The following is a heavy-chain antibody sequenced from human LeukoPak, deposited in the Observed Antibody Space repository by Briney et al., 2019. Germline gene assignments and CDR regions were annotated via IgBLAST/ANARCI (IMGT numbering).Heavy chain of an antibody. Sequence: SETLSLTCTVYGGSFSNSIDYWGWVRQPPGMGLEWVGSIYYSRSSYYNPSIRSRVTISVDTTKNPFSLKLIPATAADAALYYCARQSGPSACTFDYWGQGTLVTVSS. J-gene: IGHJ4*02. CDR2: IYYSRSS. CDR1: GGSFSNSIDY. V-gene: IGHV4-39*01. D-gene: IGHD6-13*01. CDR3: ARQSGPSACTFDY.